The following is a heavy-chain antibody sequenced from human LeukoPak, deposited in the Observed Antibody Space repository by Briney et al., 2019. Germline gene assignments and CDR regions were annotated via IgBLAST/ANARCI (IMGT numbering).Heavy chain of an antibody. D-gene: IGHD6-13*01. J-gene: IGHJ6*03. CDR2: IYTSGST. CDR1: GGSISSGSYY. V-gene: IGHV4-61*02. Sequence: SETLSLTCTVSGGSISSGSYYWSWIRQPAGKGLEWIGRIYTSGSTNYNPSLKSRVTISVDTSKNQFSLKLSSVTAADTAVYYCARDGTAAAGNFELGYYYYMDVWGKGTTVTVSS. CDR3: ARDGTAAAGNFELGYYYYMDV.